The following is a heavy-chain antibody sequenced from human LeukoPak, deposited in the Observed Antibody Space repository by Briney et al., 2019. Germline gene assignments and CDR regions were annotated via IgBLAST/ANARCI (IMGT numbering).Heavy chain of an antibody. CDR1: GYTFTGYY. V-gene: IGHV1-2*02. D-gene: IGHD5-18*01. Sequence: ASVKVSCKASGYTFTGYYMHWVRQAPGQGLEWMGWINPNSGGTNYAQKFQGRVTMTRDTSISTAYMELSRLRSDDTAVYFCARGGVKELWPSPFDCWGQGTLVTVSS. CDR2: INPNSGGT. J-gene: IGHJ4*02. CDR3: ARGGVKELWPSPFDC.